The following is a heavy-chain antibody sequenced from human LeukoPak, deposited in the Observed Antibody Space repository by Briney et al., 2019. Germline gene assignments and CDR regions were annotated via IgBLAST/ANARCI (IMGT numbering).Heavy chain of an antibody. CDR3: ARLRVGSTGAFDI. D-gene: IGHD3-10*01. J-gene: IGHJ3*02. CDR1: GFTFSSYA. Sequence: PGGSLRLSCAASGFTFSSYAMHWVRQAPGKGLEYVSAISSNGGSTYYANSVKGRFTISRDNSKNTLYLQMGSLRAEDMAVYYCARLRVGSTGAFDIWGQGTMVTVSS. V-gene: IGHV3-64*01. CDR2: ISSNGGST.